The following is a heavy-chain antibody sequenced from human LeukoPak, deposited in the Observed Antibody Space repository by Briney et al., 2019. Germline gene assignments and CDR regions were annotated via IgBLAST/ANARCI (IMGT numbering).Heavy chain of an antibody. CDR2: MNPNSGNT. D-gene: IGHD3-22*01. CDR3: ARAGSGYFPFNYYYYGMDV. V-gene: IGHV1-8*01. CDR1: GYTFTSYD. Sequence: ASVKVSCKASGYTFTSYDINWVRRATGQGLEWMGWMNPNSGNTGYAQKFQGRVTMTRNTSISTAYMELSSLRSEDTAVYYCARAGSGYFPFNYYYYGMDVWGQGTTVTVSS. J-gene: IGHJ6*02.